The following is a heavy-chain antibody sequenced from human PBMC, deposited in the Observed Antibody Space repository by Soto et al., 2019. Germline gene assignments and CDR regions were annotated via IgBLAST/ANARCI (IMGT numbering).Heavy chain of an antibody. Sequence: PVGSLRLSCAASGFTFDDYAMHWVRQAPGKGLEWVSGISWNSGSIGYADSVKGRFTISRDNAKNSLYLQMNSLRAEDTALYYCAKDYGDYPQYFQHWGQGTLVTVS. D-gene: IGHD4-17*01. CDR1: GFTFDDYA. CDR3: AKDYGDYPQYFQH. V-gene: IGHV3-9*01. CDR2: ISWNSGSI. J-gene: IGHJ1*01.